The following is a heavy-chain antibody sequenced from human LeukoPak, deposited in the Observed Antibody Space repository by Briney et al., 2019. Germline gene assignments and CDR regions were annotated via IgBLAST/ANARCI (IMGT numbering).Heavy chain of an antibody. CDR2: IYYSGST. D-gene: IGHD3-22*01. Sequence: PSETLSLTCTVSGGSISSNNYYWGWIRQPPGKGLEWIGSIYYSGSTYYNPSLKSRVTISVDTSKNQFSLKLSSVTAADTAVYYCATFRVSGYFKAFDIWGQGTMVTVSS. V-gene: IGHV4-39*07. CDR3: ATFRVSGYFKAFDI. J-gene: IGHJ3*02. CDR1: GGSISSNNYY.